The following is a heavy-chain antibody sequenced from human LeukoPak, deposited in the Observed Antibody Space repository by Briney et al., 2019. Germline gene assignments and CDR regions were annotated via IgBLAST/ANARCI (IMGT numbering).Heavy chain of an antibody. V-gene: IGHV3-53*01. J-gene: IGHJ4*02. Sequence: GSLRLSCAASGFTVITNDMTWVRPAPGKGLEWVSFLYSDGNTKYADSVQGRFTISRDNSKNTLYLEMNSLSPDDTAVYYCARGVEPLAANTLAYWGQGTLVTVSS. D-gene: IGHD1-14*01. CDR1: GFTVITND. CDR3: ARGVEPLAANTLAY. CDR2: LYSDGNT.